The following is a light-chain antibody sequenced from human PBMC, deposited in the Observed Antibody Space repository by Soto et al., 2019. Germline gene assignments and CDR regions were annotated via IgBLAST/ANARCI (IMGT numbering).Light chain of an antibody. CDR2: EVS. CDR1: SRDVGGYNY. CDR3: SSYTSISTLV. Sequence: QSALTQPASVSGSPGQSITISCTGTSRDVGGYNYVSWYQQHPGKAPKLMIYEVSNRPSGVSNRFSGSKSGITASLTISGLQAEDEADYYCSSYTSISTLVFGTGTKLTVL. V-gene: IGLV2-14*01. J-gene: IGLJ1*01.